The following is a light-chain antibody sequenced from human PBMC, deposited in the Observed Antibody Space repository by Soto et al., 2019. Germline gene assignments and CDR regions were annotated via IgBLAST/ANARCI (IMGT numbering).Light chain of an antibody. J-gene: IGKJ1*01. CDR1: QSVSRNY. Sequence: EIVLTQSPGTLSLSPGERATLSCRASQSVSRNYLAWYQQNPGQTPRLLIYGASSRATGIPDRFSGSGSGTDFTLTISRLETEDFAVYYCHQYGSSPQTFGQGTKV. CDR3: HQYGSSPQT. V-gene: IGKV3-20*01. CDR2: GAS.